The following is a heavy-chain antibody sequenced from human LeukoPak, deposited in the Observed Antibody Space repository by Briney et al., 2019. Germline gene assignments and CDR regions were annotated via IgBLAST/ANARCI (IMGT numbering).Heavy chain of an antibody. V-gene: IGHV3-23*01. Sequence: GGSLRLSCVASGFTFSRHGMNWVRQAPGKGLEWVSGISPSGDIKYYVDSVKGRFTVSRDNSKNTLYVQINSLRDEDTAVYYCAKDDAWLQYNDWGQGTLVTVSS. CDR1: GFTFSRHG. CDR2: ISPSGDIK. J-gene: IGHJ4*02. CDR3: AKDDAWLQYND. D-gene: IGHD5-24*01.